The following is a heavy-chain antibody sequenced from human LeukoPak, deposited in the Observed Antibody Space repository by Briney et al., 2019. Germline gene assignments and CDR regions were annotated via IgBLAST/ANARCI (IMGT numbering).Heavy chain of an antibody. J-gene: IGHJ5*02. D-gene: IGHD7-27*01. V-gene: IGHV4-59*02. CDR1: GGSVRIFY. CDR3: ATRKLGNDH. CDR2: IYYTVRS. Sequence: PSQSLSLTCTVSGGSVRIFYWSGIRGSPRKGLECVGDIYYTVRSYTPSLQRRVATPEETSKNQFSLKLYSVTASGTAGYYCATRKLGNDHWGQGTLVTVSS.